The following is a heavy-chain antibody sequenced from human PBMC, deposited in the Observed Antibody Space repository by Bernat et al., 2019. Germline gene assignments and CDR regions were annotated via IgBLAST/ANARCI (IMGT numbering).Heavy chain of an antibody. V-gene: IGHV3-33*01. Sequence: QVQLVESGGGVVQPGRSLRLSCAASGFTFSNYGMHWVRQAPGKGLEWVAVIWYDGRNKYNADSVKGRFTISRDNSKNTLYLQMNSLRAEDTAVYYCARDTGTTGTTPDYWGQGTLVTVSS. CDR3: ARDTGTTGTTPDY. CDR1: GFTFSNYG. J-gene: IGHJ4*02. CDR2: IWYDGRNK. D-gene: IGHD1-1*01.